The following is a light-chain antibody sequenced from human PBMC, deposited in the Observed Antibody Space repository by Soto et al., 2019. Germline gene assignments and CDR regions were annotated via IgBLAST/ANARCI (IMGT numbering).Light chain of an antibody. CDR2: GAF. CDR1: QSVSSSY. CDR3: QHYGSSLT. Sequence: DIVLTQSPGTLSLSPGERATLSCRARQSVSSSYLAWYQQKPGQAPGLLIYGAFSRATGIPDRFSGSGSGTDFTLTISRLEAEDFSVYYCQHYGSSLTCGGGTTVEIK. J-gene: IGKJ4*01. V-gene: IGKV3-20*01.